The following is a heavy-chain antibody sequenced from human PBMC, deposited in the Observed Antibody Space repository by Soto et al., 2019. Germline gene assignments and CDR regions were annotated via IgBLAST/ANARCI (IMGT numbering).Heavy chain of an antibody. V-gene: IGHV5-51*01. D-gene: IGHD6-6*01. CDR1: GYSFTIYW. CDR3: XSYSYSSSSYYYYGMDV. Sequence: GESLKISCTGSGYSFTIYWIGWVRQMPGKGLEWMGIIYPGDSDTRYSPSFQGQVTISADKSISTAYLQWSSLKASDTAMYYCXSYSYSSSSYYYYGMDVWGQGTTVTVSS. CDR2: IYPGDSDT. J-gene: IGHJ6*02.